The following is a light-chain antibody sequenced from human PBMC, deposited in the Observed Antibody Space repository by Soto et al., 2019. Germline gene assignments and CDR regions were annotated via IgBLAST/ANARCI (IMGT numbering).Light chain of an antibody. Sequence: EIGMTLSLGTVSLSPGERATLSCRASQSVSSSLAWYQQKPGQAPRLLIYGASTRATGIPARFSGSGSGTEFTLTISSLQSEDFAVYYCQQYNNWPPLTFGQVRRLEIK. CDR2: GAS. CDR3: QQYNNWPPLT. J-gene: IGKJ5*01. V-gene: IGKV3-15*01. CDR1: QSVSSS.